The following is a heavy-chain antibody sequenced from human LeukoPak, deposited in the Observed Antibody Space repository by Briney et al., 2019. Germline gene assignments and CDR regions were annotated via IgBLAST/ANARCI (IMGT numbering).Heavy chain of an antibody. CDR3: ARGAYSSGWAYFDH. J-gene: IGHJ4*02. Sequence: QPGGSLRLSCAASGFTFSSYAMSWVRQAPGKGLEWVSGITTSGSSTYYADSARGRFTISRDNAKNSLYLHMDSLRAEDTAVYYCARGAYSSGWAYFDHWGQGTLVTVSS. CDR1: GFTFSSYA. D-gene: IGHD6-19*01. CDR2: ITTSGSST. V-gene: IGHV3-23*01.